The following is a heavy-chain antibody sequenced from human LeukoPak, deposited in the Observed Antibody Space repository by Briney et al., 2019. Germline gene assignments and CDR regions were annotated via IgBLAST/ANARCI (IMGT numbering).Heavy chain of an antibody. CDR2: IYTGDSDT. J-gene: IGHJ3*02. CDR3: ARQRWRYYDSSGYYGYAFDI. CDR1: GYSFTSYW. Sequence: GESLKISCKGSGYSFTSYWIGWVRQMPGKGLEWMGIIYTGDSDTRYSPSFQGQVTISADKSISTAYLQWSSLKASDTAMYYCARQRWRYYDSSGYYGYAFDISGQGTMVTVSS. V-gene: IGHV5-51*01. D-gene: IGHD3-22*01.